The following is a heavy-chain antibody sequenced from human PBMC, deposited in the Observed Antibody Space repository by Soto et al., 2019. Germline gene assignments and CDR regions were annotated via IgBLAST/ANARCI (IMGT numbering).Heavy chain of an antibody. CDR3: ACSIVATFRPNYYYGMDV. Sequence: SETLSLTCAVSGGSISSSNWWSWVRQPPGKGLEWIGEIYHSGSTNYNPPLKSRVTISVDKSKNQFSLKLSSVTAADTAVYYCACSIVATFRPNYYYGMDVWGQGTTVTVSS. J-gene: IGHJ6*02. CDR2: IYHSGST. V-gene: IGHV4-4*02. CDR1: GGSISSSNW. D-gene: IGHD5-12*01.